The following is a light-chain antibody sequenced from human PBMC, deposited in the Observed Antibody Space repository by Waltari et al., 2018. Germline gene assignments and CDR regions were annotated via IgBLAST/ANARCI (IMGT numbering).Light chain of an antibody. CDR3: QQYNVWPRT. J-gene: IGKJ3*01. CDR1: QSVSDK. CDR2: GAS. Sequence: EIVMTQSPATLSVSPGKRATLSCRASQSVSDKLAWYQQKLGQAPRLLIYGASKRASGIPDRFSGSGSGTEFTLTISSLQSEDFALYYCQQYNVWPRTFGPGTKVDIK. V-gene: IGKV3-15*01.